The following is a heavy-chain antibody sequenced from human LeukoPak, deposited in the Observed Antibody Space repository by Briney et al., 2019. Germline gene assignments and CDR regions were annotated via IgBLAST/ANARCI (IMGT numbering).Heavy chain of an antibody. CDR1: GYYISSGYY. CDR2: IYHSGST. Sequence: PSETLSLTCTVSGYYISSGYYWGWIRQPPGKGLEWIGSIYHSGSTYYNPSLKSRVTISVDTSKNQFSLKLSSVTAADTAVYYCASSTTTGYYYYYMDVWGKGTTVTVSS. V-gene: IGHV4-38-2*02. CDR3: ASSTTTGYYYYYMDV. D-gene: IGHD1-26*01. J-gene: IGHJ6*03.